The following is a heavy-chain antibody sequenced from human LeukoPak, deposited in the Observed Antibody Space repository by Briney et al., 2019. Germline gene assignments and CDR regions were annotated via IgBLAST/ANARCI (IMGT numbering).Heavy chain of an antibody. D-gene: IGHD6-13*01. CDR1: GYTFTDYY. J-gene: IGHJ4*02. Sequence: ASVKVSCKASGYTFTDYYIHWVRQAPGQGLEWMGCINPKGGATDYAQKFQDRVTMTRDTSISTAYMELITLRSDDTAVYYCARVRSSSSWYVTFDYWGQGTLVTVSS. CDR2: INPKGGAT. V-gene: IGHV1-2*02. CDR3: ARVRSSSSWYVTFDY.